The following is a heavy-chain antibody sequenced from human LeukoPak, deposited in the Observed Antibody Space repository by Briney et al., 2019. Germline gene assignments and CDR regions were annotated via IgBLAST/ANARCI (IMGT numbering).Heavy chain of an antibody. Sequence: GGTLRLSCAASGFTFSSHGMSWVRQAPGKGLEWVSSIGGSGVNTYYADSLKGRFSISRDNSQNTLYLQMGSLRVEDTAIFYCAKVRSATGMTTTYFDYWGQGTLVTVSS. CDR1: GFTFSSHG. CDR3: AKVRSATGMTTTYFDY. D-gene: IGHD1-26*01. CDR2: IGGSGVNT. V-gene: IGHV3-23*01. J-gene: IGHJ4*02.